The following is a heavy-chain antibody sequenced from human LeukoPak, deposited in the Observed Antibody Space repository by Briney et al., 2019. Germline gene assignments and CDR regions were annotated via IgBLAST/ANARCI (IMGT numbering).Heavy chain of an antibody. V-gene: IGHV1-46*01. J-gene: IGHJ3*02. CDR3: ARAVAYYYDSSGLDAFDI. D-gene: IGHD3-22*01. CDR1: GYTFTSYY. CDR2: INPSGGST. Sequence: GASVKVSCKASGYTFTSYYMHWVRQAPGQGLEWMGIINPSGGSTSYAQKFQGRVTMTRDTSTSTVYMELSSLRSEDTAVYYCARAVAYYYDSSGLDAFDIWGQGTMVTVSS.